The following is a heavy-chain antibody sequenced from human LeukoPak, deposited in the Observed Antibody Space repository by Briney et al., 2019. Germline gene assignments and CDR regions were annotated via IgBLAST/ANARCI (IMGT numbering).Heavy chain of an antibody. CDR3: AAAGDY. V-gene: IGHV3-48*02. CDR1: GFTFSSYG. D-gene: IGHD3-10*01. CDR2: ISSTSTT. J-gene: IGHJ4*02. Sequence: GRSLRLSCAASGFTFSSYGMHWVRQAPGKGLEWVSHISSTSTTYYADSVKGRFTTSRDNAKNLLYLQMNSLRDEDTAVYYCAAAGDYWGQGTLVTVSS.